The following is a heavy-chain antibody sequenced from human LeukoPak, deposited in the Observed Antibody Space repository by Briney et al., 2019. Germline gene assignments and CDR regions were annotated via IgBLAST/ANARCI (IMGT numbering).Heavy chain of an antibody. V-gene: IGHV1-8*01. Sequence: ASVKVSCKASEYTFTSYDINWVRQATGQGLEWMGWMNPNSGNTGYAQKFQGRVTMTRNTSISTAYMELSSLRSEDTAVYYCARGLIRFGEFLGAFDIWGQGTMVTVPS. CDR1: EYTFTSYD. J-gene: IGHJ3*02. CDR3: ARGLIRFGEFLGAFDI. D-gene: IGHD3-10*01. CDR2: MNPNSGNT.